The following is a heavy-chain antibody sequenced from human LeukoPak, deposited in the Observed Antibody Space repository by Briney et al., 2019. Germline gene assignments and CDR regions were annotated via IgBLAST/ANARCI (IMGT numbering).Heavy chain of an antibody. CDR3: ASRSYYYDSSGYYPGDAFDI. V-gene: IGHV3-48*01. CDR2: VSSSSSTI. J-gene: IGHJ3*02. D-gene: IGHD3-22*01. CDR1: GFTFSSYS. Sequence: PGGSLRLSCAASGFTFSSYSMNWVRQAPGKGLEWVSYVSSSSSTIYYADSVKGRFTISRDNAKNSLYLQMNSLRAEDTAVYYCASRSYYYDSSGYYPGDAFDIWGQGTMVTVSS.